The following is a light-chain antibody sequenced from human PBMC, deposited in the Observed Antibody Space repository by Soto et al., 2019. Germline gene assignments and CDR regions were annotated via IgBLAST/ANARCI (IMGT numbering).Light chain of an antibody. CDR2: STN. V-gene: IGLV7-43*01. CDR3: LLYYGGQLGV. Sequence: QAVVTQEPSLTVSPGGTVTLTCATSTGAVTSGYYPNWFQQKPGRAPRALIYSTNNKYSWTPGRFSGSLLGGKAALTLSGVQPEDEADYYCLLYYGGQLGVFGGGTKLTVL. J-gene: IGLJ2*01. CDR1: TGAVTSGYY.